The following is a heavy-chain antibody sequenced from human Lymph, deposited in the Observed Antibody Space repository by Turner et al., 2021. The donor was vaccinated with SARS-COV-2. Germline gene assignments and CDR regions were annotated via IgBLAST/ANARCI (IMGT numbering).Heavy chain of an antibody. CDR2: MNPNSGNT. CDR1: GYTSTSYD. Sequence: QVQLVQSGAEVKKPGPSVKVSCKAPGYTSTSYDINWVRQATGQGLEWMGWMNPNSGNTGYAQKFQGRVTMTRNTSISTAYMELSSLRSEDTAVYYCARGRYSGGGMDVWGQGTTVTVSS. V-gene: IGHV1-8*02. J-gene: IGHJ6*02. CDR3: ARGRYSGGGMDV. D-gene: IGHD1-26*01.